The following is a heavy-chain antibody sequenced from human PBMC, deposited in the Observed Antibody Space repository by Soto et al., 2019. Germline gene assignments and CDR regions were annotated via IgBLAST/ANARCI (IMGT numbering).Heavy chain of an antibody. Sequence: QVQLVQSGDEVKKPGASVKVSCKASGYIFANYGIAWVRQAPGQGLEWMGWISPYTGNTHSATKVQGRLTMTTDTSXSTAYMDLGSLTSDDTAVYYCVMVDNYVTPTPQDVWGQGTTVTVSS. J-gene: IGHJ6*02. CDR1: GYIFANYG. CDR3: VMVDNYVTPTPQDV. D-gene: IGHD3-16*01. V-gene: IGHV1-18*01. CDR2: ISPYTGNT.